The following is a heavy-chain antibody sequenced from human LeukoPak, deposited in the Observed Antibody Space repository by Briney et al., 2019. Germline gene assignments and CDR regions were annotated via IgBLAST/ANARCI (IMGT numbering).Heavy chain of an antibody. CDR1: GGSFSGYY. J-gene: IGHJ4*02. V-gene: IGHV4-31*11. D-gene: IGHD6-19*01. CDR2: IYYSGST. Sequence: TSETLSLTCAVYGGSFSGYYWSWIRQHPGKGLEWIGYIYYSGSTYYNPSLKSRVTISVDTSKNQFSLKLSSVTAADTAVYYCARESSTVVTGIAVAGLDYWGQGTLVTVSS. CDR3: ARESSTVVTGIAVAGLDY.